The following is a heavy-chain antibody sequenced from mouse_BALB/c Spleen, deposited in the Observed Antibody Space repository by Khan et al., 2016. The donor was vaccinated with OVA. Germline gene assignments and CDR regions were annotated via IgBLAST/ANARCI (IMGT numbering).Heavy chain of an antibody. D-gene: IGHD2-1*01. CDR3: ARSEGNSWFAY. Sequence: QVQLQQSGPELVKPGASVKISCKASGYAFSSSWMNWVKQRPGQGLEWIGRIYPGDGDTNYNGKFKGKATLTADKSSSTAYMQLGSLTSVDSAVYCCARSEGNSWFAYWGQGTLVTVSA. J-gene: IGHJ3*01. CDR1: GYAFSSSW. V-gene: IGHV1-82*01. CDR2: IYPGDGDT.